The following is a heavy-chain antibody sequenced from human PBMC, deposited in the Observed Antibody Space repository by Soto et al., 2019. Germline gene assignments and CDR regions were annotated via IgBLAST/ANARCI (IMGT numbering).Heavy chain of an antibody. V-gene: IGHV4-34*01. Sequence: SETLSLTCAVYGGSFSGYYWSWIRQPPGKGLEWIGEINHSGSTNYNPSLKSRVTISVDTSKNQFSLKLSSVTAADTAVYYCARERVVPAAHFDYWGQGTLVTVSS. CDR1: GGSFSGYY. D-gene: IGHD2-2*01. CDR2: INHSGST. J-gene: IGHJ4*02. CDR3: ARERVVPAAHFDY.